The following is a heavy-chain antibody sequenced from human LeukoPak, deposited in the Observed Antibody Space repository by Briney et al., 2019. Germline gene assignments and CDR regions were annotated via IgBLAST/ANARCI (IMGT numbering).Heavy chain of an antibody. CDR2: IKQDGSEK. CDR1: GFTFSDYY. CDR3: ARAVKTTRDYYYYMDV. J-gene: IGHJ6*03. D-gene: IGHD4-11*01. V-gene: IGHV3-7*01. Sequence: PGGSLRLSCAASGFTFSDYYMSWIRQAPGKGLEWVANIKQDGSEKYYVDSVKGRFTISRDNAKNSLYLQMNSLRAEDTAVYFCARAVKTTRDYYYYMDVWGKGTTVTVSS.